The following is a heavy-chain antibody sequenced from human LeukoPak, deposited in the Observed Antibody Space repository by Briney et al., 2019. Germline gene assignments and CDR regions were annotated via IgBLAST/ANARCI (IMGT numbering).Heavy chain of an antibody. CDR1: GFTFDDYA. V-gene: IGHV3-9*01. D-gene: IGHD3-22*01. CDR2: ISWNSGSI. CDR3: AKIGGGSRYYYDSSGYSQPVDY. J-gene: IGHJ4*02. Sequence: GRSLRLSCAASGFTFDDYAMHWVRQAPGKGLEWVSGISWNSGSIGYADSVKGRFTISRDNAKNSLYLQMSSLRAEDTALYYCAKIGGGSRYYYDSSGYSQPVDYWGQGTLVTVSS.